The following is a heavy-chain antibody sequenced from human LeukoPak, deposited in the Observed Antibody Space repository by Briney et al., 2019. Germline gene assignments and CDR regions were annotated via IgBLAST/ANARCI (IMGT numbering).Heavy chain of an antibody. CDR1: GFTFSSYS. Sequence: GGSLRLSCAASGFTFSSYSMNWVRQAPGKGLEWVSSISSSSSYIYYADSVKGRFTISRDNAKNSLYLQMNSLKTEDTAVYYCTRPSMSEYSYGANDAFDIWGQGTMVTVSS. CDR3: TRPSMSEYSYGANDAFDI. V-gene: IGHV3-21*04. D-gene: IGHD5-18*01. CDR2: ISSSSSYI. J-gene: IGHJ3*02.